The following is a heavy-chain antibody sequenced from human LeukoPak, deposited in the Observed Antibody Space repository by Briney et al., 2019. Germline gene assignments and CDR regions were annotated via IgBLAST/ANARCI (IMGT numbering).Heavy chain of an antibody. J-gene: IGHJ4*02. CDR1: GFTFNTHW. D-gene: IGHD5-24*01. Sequence: GGSLRLSCAAAGFTFNTHWMAWVRQAPGKGLDWVASIKQGGSEKYYVDSVKGRFTISRDNAKNSLYLQMNSLRAEDTAVYYCARELRWLPDYWGQGTLVTVSS. CDR3: ARELRWLPDY. V-gene: IGHV3-7*01. CDR2: IKQGGSEK.